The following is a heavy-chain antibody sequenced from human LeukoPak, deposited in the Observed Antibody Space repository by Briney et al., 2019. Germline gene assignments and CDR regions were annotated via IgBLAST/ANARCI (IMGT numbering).Heavy chain of an antibody. Sequence: GGSLRLSCAASGFTFNIYAMSWVRQVPGKGLEWVSSISSRSDYTYYEDSVKGRFTIYRANSKNTLYLQMNSLRAEDTAIYYCAKDRPNYYESNGHYYRRDGDYWGQGTVVTVSS. CDR1: GFTFNIYA. J-gene: IGHJ4*02. CDR3: AKDRPNYYESNGHYYRRDGDY. D-gene: IGHD3-22*01. V-gene: IGHV3-23*01. CDR2: ISSRSDYT.